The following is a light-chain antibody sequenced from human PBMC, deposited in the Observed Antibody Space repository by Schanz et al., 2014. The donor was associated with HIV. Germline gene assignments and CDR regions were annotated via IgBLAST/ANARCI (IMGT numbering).Light chain of an antibody. Sequence: QSVLTQPPSVSAAPGQKVTISCSGSSSNIGNNYVSWYQQLPGTAPKLLIYDNNKRPSGIPDRFSGSKSGTSATLGIIGLQTGDEAEYYCATWDATVSAVLFGGGTKLTVL. CDR1: SSNIGNNY. J-gene: IGLJ2*01. CDR3: ATWDATVSAVL. V-gene: IGLV1-51*01. CDR2: DNN.